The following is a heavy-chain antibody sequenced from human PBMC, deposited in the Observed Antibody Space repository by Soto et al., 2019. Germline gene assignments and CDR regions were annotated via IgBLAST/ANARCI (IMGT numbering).Heavy chain of an antibody. V-gene: IGHV6-1*01. CDR1: GDSVSSNGVA. J-gene: IGHJ3*02. CDR2: TYYRSKWSN. Sequence: QVQLQQSGPGLLQPSQTLSLTCAISGDSVSSNGVAWNWIRQSPSRGLEWLGRTYYRSKWSNDYALSVRSRITINPDTYKNHCSLQLTSVTPEDTAVYYCARGKYSSFDIWGQGTTVTVSS. D-gene: IGHD6-13*01. CDR3: ARGKYSSFDI.